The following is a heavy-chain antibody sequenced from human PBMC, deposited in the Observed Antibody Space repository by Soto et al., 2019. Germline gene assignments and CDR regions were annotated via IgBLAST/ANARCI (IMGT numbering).Heavy chain of an antibody. J-gene: IGHJ6*02. CDR3: ARSGVLVTATYYYYGMDV. V-gene: IGHV1-2*04. Sequence: QVQLVQSGAEVKKPGASVKVSCKASGYTFTGYYMHWVRQAPGQGLEWMGWINPNSGGTNYAQKFQGWVTMTRDTSISTAYMELSRLRSDDTAVYYCARSGVLVTATYYYYGMDVWGQGTTVTVSS. D-gene: IGHD2-21*02. CDR2: INPNSGGT. CDR1: GYTFTGYY.